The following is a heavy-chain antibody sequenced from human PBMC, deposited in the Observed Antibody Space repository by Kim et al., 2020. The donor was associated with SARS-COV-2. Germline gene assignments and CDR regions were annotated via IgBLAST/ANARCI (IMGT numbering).Heavy chain of an antibody. CDR3: ARSPMVRGAMYYFDY. J-gene: IGHJ4*02. D-gene: IGHD3-10*01. Sequence: PSLKSRVTMSVDTSQSQFSLNLRSVTAADTAVYYCARSPMVRGAMYYFDYWGQGTLVTVSS. V-gene: IGHV4-4*07.